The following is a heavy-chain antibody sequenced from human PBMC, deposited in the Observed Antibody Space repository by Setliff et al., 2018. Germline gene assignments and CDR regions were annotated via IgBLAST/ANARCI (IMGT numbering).Heavy chain of an antibody. Sequence: ASVKVSCKASGYTFTSYDINWVRQATGQGLEWMGWMNPNSGNTGYAQKFQGRVTMTTDTSTNTAYMEVRSLGSDDTAMYYCARAVGYCSGGSCYKGDDYWGQGTLVTVSS. J-gene: IGHJ4*02. V-gene: IGHV1-8*02. D-gene: IGHD2-15*01. CDR1: GYTFTSYD. CDR2: MNPNSGNT. CDR3: ARAVGYCSGGSCYKGDDY.